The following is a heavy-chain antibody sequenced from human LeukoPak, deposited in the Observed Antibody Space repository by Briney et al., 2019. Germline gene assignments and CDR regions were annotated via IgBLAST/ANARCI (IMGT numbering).Heavy chain of an antibody. D-gene: IGHD6-19*01. CDR1: GGSISSYY. V-gene: IGHV4-59*01. CDR2: IYYSGST. J-gene: IGHJ4*02. Sequence: KSSETLSLTCTVSGGSISSYYWSWIRQPPGKGPEWIGYIYYSGSTNYNPSLKSRVTISVDTSKNQFSLKLSSVTAADTAVYYCASIGWSSIDYWGQGTLVTVSS. CDR3: ASIGWSSIDY.